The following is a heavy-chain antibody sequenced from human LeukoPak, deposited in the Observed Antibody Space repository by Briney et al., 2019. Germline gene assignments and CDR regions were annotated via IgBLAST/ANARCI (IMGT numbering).Heavy chain of an antibody. D-gene: IGHD3-16*02. CDR3: ARGPYSDYVWGSYRHPPYYYYYYMDV. Sequence: ASVKVSCKASGGTFSSYAISWVRQAPGQGLEWMGGIIPIFGTANYAQKFQGRVTITADESTSTAYMELSNLRSEDTAVYYCARGPYSDYVWGSYRHPPYYYYYYMDVWGKGTTVTVSS. V-gene: IGHV1-69*01. CDR2: IIPIFGTA. CDR1: GGTFSSYA. J-gene: IGHJ6*03.